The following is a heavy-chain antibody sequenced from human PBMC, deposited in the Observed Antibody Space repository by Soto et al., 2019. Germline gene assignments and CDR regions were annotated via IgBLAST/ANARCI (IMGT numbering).Heavy chain of an antibody. CDR1: GYTFTSYA. CDR3: AREGSVPAAMPYYYYYYMDV. Sequence: ASVKVSCKASGYTFTSYAMHWVRQAPGQRLEWMGWINAGNGNTNYAQKFQGRVTITADKSTSTAYMELSSLRSEDTAVYYCAREGSVPAAMPYYYYYYMDVWGKGTTVTVSS. CDR2: INAGNGNT. D-gene: IGHD2-2*01. V-gene: IGHV1-3*01. J-gene: IGHJ6*03.